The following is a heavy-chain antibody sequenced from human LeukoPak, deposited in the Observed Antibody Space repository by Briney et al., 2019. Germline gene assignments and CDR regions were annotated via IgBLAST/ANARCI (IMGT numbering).Heavy chain of an antibody. CDR1: GGTFSSYA. Sequence: ASVKVSCKASGGTFSSYAISWVRQAPGQGLEWMGAIIPIFGTANYAQKFQGRVTITADESTSTAYMELSSLRSEDTAVYYCARDSTQDDCSSTSCYRSPVYYWGQGTLVTVSS. CDR2: IIPIFGTA. V-gene: IGHV1-69*13. D-gene: IGHD2-2*02. J-gene: IGHJ4*02. CDR3: ARDSTQDDCSSTSCYRSPVYY.